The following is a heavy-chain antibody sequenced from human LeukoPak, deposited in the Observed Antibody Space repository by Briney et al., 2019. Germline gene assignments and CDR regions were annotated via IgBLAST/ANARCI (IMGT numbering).Heavy chain of an antibody. Sequence: SETLSLTCTVSGDSISTSSYYWGWIRQPPGKGLEWLGSIYYSGSTYYNPSLQSRVTISVDTSKNQFSLNLYSVTAADTAVFYCARSYYYDYRQIDYWGQGTLVTVSS. CDR3: ARSYYYDYRQIDY. V-gene: IGHV4-39*01. CDR1: GDSISTSSYY. D-gene: IGHD3-22*01. CDR2: IYYSGST. J-gene: IGHJ4*02.